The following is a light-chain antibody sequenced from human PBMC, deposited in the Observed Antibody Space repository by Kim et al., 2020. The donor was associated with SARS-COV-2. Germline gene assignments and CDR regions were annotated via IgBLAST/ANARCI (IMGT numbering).Light chain of an antibody. Sequence: IVLTQSPATLSLSPGERATLSCGASQSVGTFLAWYQQKPGQAPRLLIHNASNRATGIPARFSGSGSGTDFTLTISSLEPDDFAVYYCQQYKVWPPLTFGGGTKVEI. V-gene: IGKV3-11*01. CDR3: QQYKVWPPLT. CDR2: NAS. CDR1: QSVGTF. J-gene: IGKJ4*01.